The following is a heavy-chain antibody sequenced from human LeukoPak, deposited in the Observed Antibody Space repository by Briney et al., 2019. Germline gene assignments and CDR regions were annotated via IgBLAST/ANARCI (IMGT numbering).Heavy chain of an antibody. J-gene: IGHJ4*02. D-gene: IGHD3-10*01. CDR3: ARDYYGSGSRTNSLFDY. V-gene: IGHV3-7*01. CDR2: IKQDGSEK. Sequence: PGGSLRLSCAASGFTFSSYWMSWVRQAPGKGLEWVANIKQDGSEKYYVDSVKGRFTISRDNAKNSLYLQMNSLRAEDTAVYYCARDYYGSGSRTNSLFDYWGQRTLVTVSS. CDR1: GFTFSSYW.